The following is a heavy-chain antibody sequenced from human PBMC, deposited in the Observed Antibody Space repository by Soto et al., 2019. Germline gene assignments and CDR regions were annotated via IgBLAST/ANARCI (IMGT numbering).Heavy chain of an antibody. CDR1: GDSLRRGFHH. J-gene: IGHJ4*02. V-gene: IGHV4-31*03. Sequence: EQLQESGSGLLKPSQTLSLDCSVSGDSLRRGFHHWSWIRQTPGKGLQLIGYIDTNGDTHYDPSLRNRLNMSIVTTESRFSLKGTSVTAAEPAGYYCARGTVYYCPNDKCGFFFCHWGQGALVTVTS. CDR3: ARGTVYYCPNDKCGFFFCH. CDR2: IDTNGDT. D-gene: IGHD2-8*01.